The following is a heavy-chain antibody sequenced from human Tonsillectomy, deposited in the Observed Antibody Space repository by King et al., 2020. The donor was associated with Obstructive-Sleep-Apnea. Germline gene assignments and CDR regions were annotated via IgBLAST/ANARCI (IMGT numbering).Heavy chain of an antibody. CDR1: GFTFSSYG. J-gene: IGHJ6*02. CDR2: IRNDGSNK. CDR3: ARDTWDYYYAMDV. D-gene: IGHD1-26*01. Sequence: VQLVESGGGVVQPGRSLRLSCAAPGFTFSSYGMHWVRQAPGKGLEWVAFIRNDGSNKYSADSVKGRFTISRDNSKNTLYLQMNSLRGEDTAVYFCARDTWDYYYAMDVWGQGTTVTVSS. V-gene: IGHV3-30*02.